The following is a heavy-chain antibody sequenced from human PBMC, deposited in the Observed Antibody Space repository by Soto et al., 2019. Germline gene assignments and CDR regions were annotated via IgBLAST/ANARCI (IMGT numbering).Heavy chain of an antibody. CDR2: IYYSGSS. V-gene: IGHV4-61*01. CDR1: GASLSSGSYF. Sequence: QVQLQESGPGLVKPSETLSLTCTVSGASLSSGSYFWSWIRQPPGKGLEYIGYIYYSGSSNYNPSLKSRVTISSDTSKNKFSLRLNSVTAADTAIYYCARRSAMSTFGGVSAWGPGTLVTVSS. D-gene: IGHD3-16*01. J-gene: IGHJ4*02. CDR3: ARRSAMSTFGGVSA.